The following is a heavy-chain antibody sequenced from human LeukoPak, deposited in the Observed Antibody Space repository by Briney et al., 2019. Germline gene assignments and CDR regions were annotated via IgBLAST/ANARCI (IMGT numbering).Heavy chain of an antibody. Sequence: GGSLRLSCAASGFTFDGYAMHWVRQAPGKGLEWVSGISWNSGSIGYADSVKGRFTISRDNAKNSLYLQMNSLRAEDTALYYCAKDCTRWGQGTLVTVSS. CDR1: GFTFDGYA. CDR2: ISWNSGSI. V-gene: IGHV3-9*01. CDR3: AKDCTR. J-gene: IGHJ4*02.